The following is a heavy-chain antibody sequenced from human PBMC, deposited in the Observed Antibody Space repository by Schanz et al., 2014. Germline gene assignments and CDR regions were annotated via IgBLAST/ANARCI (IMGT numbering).Heavy chain of an antibody. CDR2: IVPLLGVT. CDR3: AEYASGNYYDL. D-gene: IGHD3-10*01. J-gene: IGHJ4*02. Sequence: QVQLVQSGAALKKPGSSVNVSCKTSGGTFNSYTIGWVRQAPGQGLEWMGRIVPLLGVTVYAQKFQGRVTFTADKATGTAYMELSRLKSEDTAMYYCAEYASGNYYDLWGQGTLVTVSS. V-gene: IGHV1-69*02. CDR1: GGTFNSYT.